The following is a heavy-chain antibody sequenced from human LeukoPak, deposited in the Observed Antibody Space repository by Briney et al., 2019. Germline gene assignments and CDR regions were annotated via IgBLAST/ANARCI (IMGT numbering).Heavy chain of an antibody. D-gene: IGHD4-17*01. CDR2: IYVGGST. J-gene: IGHJ4*02. Sequence: GGSLRLSCAASGFTVSNSYMSWVRQAPGKGLEWVSMIYVGGSTFYAGSVKGRFTISRDNSKNTLYPQMDSLRAEDTAIYYCTRAALNDYAANWGQGSLVTVSS. V-gene: IGHV3-53*01. CDR3: TRAALNDYAAN. CDR1: GFTVSNSY.